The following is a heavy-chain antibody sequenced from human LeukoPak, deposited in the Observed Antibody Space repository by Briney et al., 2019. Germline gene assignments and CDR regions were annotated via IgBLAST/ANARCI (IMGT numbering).Heavy chain of an antibody. Sequence: SETLSLTCTVSGGSIRGSYWSWIRQPPGKGLEWIGYIYYSGSTDYNPSLKSRVTISVDTSKNQFSLKLNSMAAADTAVYYCARTTTKYNTYDYWGQGTLVTVSS. V-gene: IGHV4-59*01. D-gene: IGHD4-17*01. CDR1: GGSIRGSY. CDR2: IYYSGST. J-gene: IGHJ4*02. CDR3: ARTTTKYNTYDY.